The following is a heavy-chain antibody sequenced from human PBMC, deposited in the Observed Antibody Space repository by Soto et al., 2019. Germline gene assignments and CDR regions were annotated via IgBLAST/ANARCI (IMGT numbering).Heavy chain of an antibody. D-gene: IGHD2-2*01. J-gene: IGHJ5*02. CDR3: AKDAFVGYCSSTSCLGNWFDP. CDR2: ISWNSGSI. Sequence: EVQLVESGGGLVQPGRSLRLSCAASGFTFDDYAMHWVRQAPGKGLEWVSGISWNSGSIGYADSVKGRFTISRDNAKNSLDLQMNSLRAEDTALYYCAKDAFVGYCSSTSCLGNWFDPWGQGTLVTVSS. CDR1: GFTFDDYA. V-gene: IGHV3-9*01.